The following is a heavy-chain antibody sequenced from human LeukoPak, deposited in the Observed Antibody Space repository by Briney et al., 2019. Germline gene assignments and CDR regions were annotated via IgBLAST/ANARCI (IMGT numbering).Heavy chain of an antibody. J-gene: IGHJ3*02. Sequence: GGSLRLSCAASGFTFDDYGMSWVRQAPGKGLEWVSGINWNGGSTGYADSVKGRFTISRDNAKNTLYLQMNSLRAEDTAVYYCAKNPDRRAYYYDSSGSGAFDIWGQGTMVTVSS. CDR3: AKNPDRRAYYYDSSGSGAFDI. CDR2: INWNGGST. D-gene: IGHD3-22*01. CDR1: GFTFDDYG. V-gene: IGHV3-20*04.